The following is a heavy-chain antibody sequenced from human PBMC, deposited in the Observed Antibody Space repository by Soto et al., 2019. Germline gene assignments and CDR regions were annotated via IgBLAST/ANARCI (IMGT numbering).Heavy chain of an antibody. CDR2: IYYSGST. CDR3: ARLGAQEIDP. V-gene: IGHV4-59*08. CDR1: GGSISSYY. Sequence: SETLSLTCAVSGGSISSYYWSWIRQPPGKGLELIGYIYYSGSTNYNPSLKSRVTISVDTSKNQFSLKLSSVTAADTAVYYCARLGAQEIDPWGQGTLVTVSS. J-gene: IGHJ5*02. D-gene: IGHD3-16*01.